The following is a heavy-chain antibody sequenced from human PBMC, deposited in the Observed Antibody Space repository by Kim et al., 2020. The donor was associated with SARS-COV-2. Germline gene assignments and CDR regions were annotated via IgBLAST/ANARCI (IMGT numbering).Heavy chain of an antibody. Sequence: SVKVSCKASGFTFTSSAVQWVRQARGQRLEWIGWIVVGSGNTNYAQKFQERVTITRDMSTSTAYMELSSLRSEDTAVYYCAAEGYYYDSSGRNAGAQADYWGQGTLVTVSS. CDR2: IVVGSGNT. D-gene: IGHD3-22*01. CDR3: AAEGYYYDSSGRNAGAQADY. J-gene: IGHJ4*02. V-gene: IGHV1-58*01. CDR1: GFTFTSSA.